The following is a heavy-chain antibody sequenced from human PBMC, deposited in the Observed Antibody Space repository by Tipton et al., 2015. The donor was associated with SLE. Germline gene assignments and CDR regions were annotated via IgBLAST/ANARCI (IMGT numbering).Heavy chain of an antibody. Sequence: TLSLTCTVSGDSISRTGYYWGWIRQPPGKGLEGIGTIYYSGSTYYNPSLKSRVTISADMSKNQFSLKLYFVTASDTAVYYCARGTNWGSYFDYWGQGTLVTVSS. CDR1: GDSISRTGYY. J-gene: IGHJ4*02. CDR2: IYYSGST. D-gene: IGHD7-27*01. V-gene: IGHV4-39*07. CDR3: ARGTNWGSYFDY.